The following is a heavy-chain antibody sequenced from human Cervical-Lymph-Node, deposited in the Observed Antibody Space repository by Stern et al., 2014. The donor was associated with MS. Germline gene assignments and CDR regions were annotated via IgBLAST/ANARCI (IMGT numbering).Heavy chain of an antibody. V-gene: IGHV1-69*06. J-gene: IGHJ6*01. CDR1: GDTFTDYA. D-gene: IGHD1-1*01. Sequence: VQLVESGAEVKKPGSSVKVSCKASGDTFTDYAISWVRQAPGQGPEWMGGITPIFGSADYAQKFQGRLTITADRSTSTADMDLSSLTSEDTAVYYCAREVGSLAMDVWGQGTTVIVSS. CDR3: AREVGSLAMDV. CDR2: ITPIFGSA.